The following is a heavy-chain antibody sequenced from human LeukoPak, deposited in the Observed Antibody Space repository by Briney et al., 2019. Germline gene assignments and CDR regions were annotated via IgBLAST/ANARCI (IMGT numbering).Heavy chain of an antibody. V-gene: IGHV1-69*05. Sequence: SVKVSCKASGGTFLNYAFSWVRQTPGQGLEWMGGIIPIFGAANYAQKFQDRVTITTDESTTTVYMELSSLRSDDTAVYYCASSRGLLHYYMDVRGKGTTVTVSS. CDR2: IIPIFGAA. D-gene: IGHD3-22*01. CDR3: ASSRGLLHYYMDV. J-gene: IGHJ6*03. CDR1: GGTFLNYA.